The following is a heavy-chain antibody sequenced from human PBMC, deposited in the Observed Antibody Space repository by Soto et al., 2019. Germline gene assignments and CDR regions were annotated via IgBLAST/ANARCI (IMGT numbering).Heavy chain of an antibody. CDR3: ARTGKYITMVRGVIIPLGYYMDV. CDR1: GYTFTSYY. J-gene: IGHJ6*03. CDR2: INPSGGST. D-gene: IGHD3-10*01. V-gene: IGHV1-46*03. Sequence: ASVKVSCKASGYTFTSYYMHWVRQAPGQGLEWMGIINPSGGSTSYAQKFQGRVTMTRDTSTSTVYMELSSLRSEDTAVYYCARTGKYITMVRGVIIPLGYYMDVWGKGTTVTVSS.